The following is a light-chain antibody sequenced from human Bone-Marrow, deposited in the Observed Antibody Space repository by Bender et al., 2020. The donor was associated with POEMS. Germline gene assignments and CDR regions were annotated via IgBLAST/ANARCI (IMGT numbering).Light chain of an antibody. CDR2: INN. V-gene: IGLV1-44*01. CDR1: SSNIGTNP. Sequence: QSVLTQPPSASGTPGQRVTISCSGSSSNIGTNPVNWYQQLPGTAPKLLIYINNQRPSGVPDRFSGSKSGTSASLAISGLQSEDEADYYCAAWEDSLNGWVFGGGNKLTVL. J-gene: IGLJ3*02. CDR3: AAWEDSLNGWV.